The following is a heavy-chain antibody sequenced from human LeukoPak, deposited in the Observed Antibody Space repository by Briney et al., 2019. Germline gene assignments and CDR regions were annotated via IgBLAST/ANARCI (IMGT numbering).Heavy chain of an antibody. V-gene: IGHV1-2*02. Sequence: ASVKVSCKASGYTFTGYYMHWVRQAPGQGLEWMGLINPNSGGTNYAQKFQGRVTMTRDTSISTAYMELSRLRSDDTAVYYCASVLGYCSGGSCYLPRYWGQGTLVTVSS. CDR1: GYTFTGYY. D-gene: IGHD2-15*01. J-gene: IGHJ4*02. CDR2: INPNSGGT. CDR3: ASVLGYCSGGSCYLPRY.